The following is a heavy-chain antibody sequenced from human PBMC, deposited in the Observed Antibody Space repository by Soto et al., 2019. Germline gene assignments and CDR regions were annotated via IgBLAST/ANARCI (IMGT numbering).Heavy chain of an antibody. V-gene: IGHV1-69*13. J-gene: IGHJ5*02. CDR3: ARDFRPYNWFDP. CDR1: GGTFSSYA. CDR2: IIPIFGTA. Sequence: ASVKVSCKASGGTFSSYAISWVRQAPGQGLEWMGGIIPIFGTANYAQKFQGRVTITADESTSTAYMELSSLRSEDTAVYYCARDFRPYNWFDPWGQGTMVTVYS.